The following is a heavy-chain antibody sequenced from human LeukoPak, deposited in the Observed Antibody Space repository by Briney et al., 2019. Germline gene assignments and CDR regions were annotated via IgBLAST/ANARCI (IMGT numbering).Heavy chain of an antibody. CDR1: GYTLTELS. V-gene: IGHV1-24*01. Sequence: ASVKVSFKVSGYTLTELSMHWVRQAPGKGLEWLVGFDPEDGETIYAQKFQGRVTMTEDTSTDTAYMELSSLRSEDTAVYYCATRLSRSSSWYPTFDIWGQGTMVTVSS. CDR3: ATRLSRSSSWYPTFDI. J-gene: IGHJ3*02. D-gene: IGHD6-13*01. CDR2: FDPEDGET.